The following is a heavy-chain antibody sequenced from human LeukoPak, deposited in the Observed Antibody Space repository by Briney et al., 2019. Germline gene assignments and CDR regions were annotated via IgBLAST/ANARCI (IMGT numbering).Heavy chain of an antibody. CDR3: ARLGLGIVVVPAAADAFDI. D-gene: IGHD2-2*01. J-gene: IGHJ3*02. Sequence: GESLKISRKGSGYSFTSYWIGWVRQMPGKGPEWKGIIYPYDSDTRYSPSFQGQVTISADKSRSTAFLQWSSLKASDTAMYYCARLGLGIVVVPAAADAFDIWGQGTMVTVSS. CDR1: GYSFTSYW. V-gene: IGHV5-51*01. CDR2: IYPYDSDT.